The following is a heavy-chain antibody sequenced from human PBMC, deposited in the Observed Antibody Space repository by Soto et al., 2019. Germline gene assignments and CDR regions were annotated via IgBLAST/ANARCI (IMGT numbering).Heavy chain of an antibody. V-gene: IGHV3-33*01. D-gene: IGHD2-2*02. J-gene: IGHJ6*02. CDR3: ARGLVVPGAIFHYGMDV. CDR2: IWYDGSNK. Sequence: GGSLILSCAASGFTFSSYGIHWVRHAPGKGLEGVAVIWYDGSNKYYADSVKGRFTISRDNSKNTLYLQMNSLRAADKAVYYCARGLVVPGAIFHYGMDVWGQGTTVTVSS. CDR1: GFTFSSYG.